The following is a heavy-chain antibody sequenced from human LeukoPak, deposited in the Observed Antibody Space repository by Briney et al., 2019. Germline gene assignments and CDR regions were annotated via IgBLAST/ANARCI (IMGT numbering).Heavy chain of an antibody. V-gene: IGHV3-21*01. CDR2: ISSGTSYI. J-gene: IGHJ5*02. CDR1: GFTFNTYT. CDR3: AREMLAAVAAQS. D-gene: IGHD6-19*01. Sequence: PGGSLRLSCAASGFTFNTYTMNWVRQAPGKGLEWVSSISSGTSYIYYADSVKGRFTISRDNAKNSLYLQMNSLRAEDTAVYYCAREMLAAVAAQSWGQGTLVTVSS.